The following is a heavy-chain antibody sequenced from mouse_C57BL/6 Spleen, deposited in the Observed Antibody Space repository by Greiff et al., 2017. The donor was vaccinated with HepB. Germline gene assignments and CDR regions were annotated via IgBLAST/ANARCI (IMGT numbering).Heavy chain of an antibody. CDR3: ARIYDGYYYFDY. CDR1: GFTFSDYG. J-gene: IGHJ2*01. V-gene: IGHV5-17*01. CDR2: ISSGSSTI. D-gene: IGHD2-3*01. Sequence: DVMLVESGGGLVKPGGSLKLSCAASGFTFSDYGMHWVRQAPEKGLEWVAYISSGSSTIYYADTVKGRFTISRDNAKNTLFLQMTSLRSEDTAMYYCARIYDGYYYFDYWGQGTTLTVSS.